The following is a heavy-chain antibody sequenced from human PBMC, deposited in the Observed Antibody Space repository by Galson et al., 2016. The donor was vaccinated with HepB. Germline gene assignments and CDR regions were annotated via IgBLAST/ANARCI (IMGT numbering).Heavy chain of an antibody. CDR3: ARPYSSGQYFAY. CDR1: GYNFASYW. Sequence: QSGAEVKKPGESLKISCEASGYNFASYWIGWVRQVPGKGLEWMGIIYPGDSDTRYSPAFQGQVTISADKSISTAYLQWNSLKASDTAMYYCARPYSSGQYFAYWGQGALVTVSS. CDR2: IYPGDSDT. V-gene: IGHV5-51*01. D-gene: IGHD6-19*01. J-gene: IGHJ4*02.